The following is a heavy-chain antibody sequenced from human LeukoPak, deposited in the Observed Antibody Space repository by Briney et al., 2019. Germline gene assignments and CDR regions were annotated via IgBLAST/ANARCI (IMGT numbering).Heavy chain of an antibody. D-gene: IGHD5-18*01. CDR3: ARVGTIHLRLRPHLGYYGMDV. J-gene: IGHJ6*02. Sequence: GGSLRLSCTASGFTFSSYWMHWVRQAPGKGLEWVSSISSTSSYVYYADSVKGRFTNTRDNAKNSLFLQMNSLRAEDTAVYYCARVGTIHLRLRPHLGYYGMDVWGQGTPVTVSS. CDR2: ISSTSSYV. V-gene: IGHV3-21*01. CDR1: GFTFSSYW.